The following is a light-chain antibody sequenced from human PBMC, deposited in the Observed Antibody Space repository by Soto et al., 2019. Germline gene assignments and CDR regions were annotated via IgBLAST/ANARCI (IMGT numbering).Light chain of an antibody. CDR1: SGSIASNY. Sequence: FMLTQPHSVSESPGKTVTISCTRSSGSIASNYVQWYQQRPGRAPTTVIYEDNQRPSGVPDRFSGSIDSSSNSASLTISGVEAEDEADDSCQSYESGTVVFGGGTQLTVL. CDR2: EDN. CDR3: QSYESGTVV. J-gene: IGLJ2*01. V-gene: IGLV6-57*04.